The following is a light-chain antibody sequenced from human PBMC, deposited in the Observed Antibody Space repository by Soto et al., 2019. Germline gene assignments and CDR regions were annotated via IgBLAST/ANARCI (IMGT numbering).Light chain of an antibody. J-gene: IGKJ4*01. CDR3: QQSSNWPPLT. CDR1: QSVSRF. CDR2: DAS. V-gene: IGKV3-11*01. Sequence: EIVLTQSPATLSLSPGERATLSCRASQSVSRFLAWYQQKPGQAPRLLIYDASNRATGIPARFSGSGSGTDFTLTISGLEPEDFAVYYCQQSSNWPPLTFGGGTKVEI.